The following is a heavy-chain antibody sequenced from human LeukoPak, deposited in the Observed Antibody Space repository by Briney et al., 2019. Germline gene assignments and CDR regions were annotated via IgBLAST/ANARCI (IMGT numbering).Heavy chain of an antibody. D-gene: IGHD2-2*01. CDR2: IYYSGTT. V-gene: IGHV4-39*02. J-gene: IGHJ4*02. CDR3: AKTFCGSITCPLDY. Sequence: PSETLSLTCTVSGASISRRTYYTGWIRQPPGKGLEWLASIYYSGTTYYNPSLKSRVTISVDTSKNHFSLKLSSVAAADTAMYYCAKTFCGSITCPLDYWGQGTLVSVSS. CDR1: GASISRRTYY.